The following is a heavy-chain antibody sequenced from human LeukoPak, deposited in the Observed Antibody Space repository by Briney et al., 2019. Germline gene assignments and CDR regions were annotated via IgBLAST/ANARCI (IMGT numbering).Heavy chain of an antibody. CDR1: GGSISSNSFY. V-gene: IGHV4-39*01. J-gene: IGHJ4*02. CDR2: IYYSGST. D-gene: IGHD6-13*01. CDR3: ARLVAAAGSD. Sequence: SETLSLTCSVSGGSISSNSFYWGWIRQPPGKGLEWIGSIYYSGSTFYNSSLESRVSLSVDMSKNQFSLKLSSVTAADTAVYYCARLVAAAGSDWGQGTLVTVSS.